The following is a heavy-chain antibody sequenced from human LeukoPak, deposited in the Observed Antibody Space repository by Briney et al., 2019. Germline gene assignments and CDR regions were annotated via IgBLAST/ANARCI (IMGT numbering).Heavy chain of an antibody. CDR3: ARDRELGY. Sequence: SETLSLTCTVSGASVATGDYYWTWIRQPAGKTLEWIGRIYSSGYTVYSPSLESRVTISLDTSKNQFSLTLNSVTDADTAVYYCARDRELGYWGQGTLVTVSS. V-gene: IGHV4-61*02. D-gene: IGHD3-10*01. CDR1: GASVATGDYY. CDR2: IYSSGYT. J-gene: IGHJ4*02.